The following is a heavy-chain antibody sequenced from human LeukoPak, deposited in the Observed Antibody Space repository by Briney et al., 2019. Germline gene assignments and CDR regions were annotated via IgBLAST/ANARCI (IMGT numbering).Heavy chain of an antibody. J-gene: IGHJ4*02. D-gene: IGHD2-15*01. CDR2: IKTNADGGAT. Sequence: GGSLRLSCAVSGFTFKNAYMTWVRQAPGKGLEWVGRIKTNADGGATDYAAPVKGRFSISRDDSKNTLYLQMDSLKVEDTGVYFCTRPLGGIDIFDYWGRGTLVTVSS. V-gene: IGHV3-15*01. CDR3: TRPLGGIDIFDY. CDR1: GFTFKNAY.